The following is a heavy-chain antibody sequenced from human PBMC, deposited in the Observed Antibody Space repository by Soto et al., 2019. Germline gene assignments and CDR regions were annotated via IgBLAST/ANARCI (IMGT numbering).Heavy chain of an antibody. J-gene: IGHJ4*02. CDR1: GGTFGRTT. D-gene: IGHD3-16*01. CDR2: VVPIFVTS. V-gene: IGHV1-69*01. Sequence: QGHLVPHAAEEKKPGSSVRVSCTTSGGTFGRTTISGIRQSPEQGLEWMGHVVPIFVTSNYAQKFRGRLTITGDESTTTAYMELSSLTSEDTAVYYCARDLNWAIDYWGQGTLVIVSS. CDR3: ARDLNWAIDY.